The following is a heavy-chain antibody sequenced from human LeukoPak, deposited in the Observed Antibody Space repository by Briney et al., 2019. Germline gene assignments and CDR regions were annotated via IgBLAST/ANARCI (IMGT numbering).Heavy chain of an antibody. V-gene: IGHV1-46*01. J-gene: IGHJ5*02. CDR2: INPSGGST. D-gene: IGHD3-10*01. Sequence: GASVKVSCKASGYTFTSFYMHWVRQAPGQGLEWMGIINPSGGSTSYAQKFQGRVTMTRDMSTSTVYMELSSLRSEDTAVYYCASITMVRGVLNGFDPWGQGTLVTVSS. CDR1: GYTFTSFY. CDR3: ASITMVRGVLNGFDP.